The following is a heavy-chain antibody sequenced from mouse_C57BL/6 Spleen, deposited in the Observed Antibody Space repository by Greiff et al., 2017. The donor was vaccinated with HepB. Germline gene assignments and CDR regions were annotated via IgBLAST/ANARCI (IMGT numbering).Heavy chain of an antibody. Sequence: VNVVESGAELVRPGTSVKMSCKASGYTFTNYWIGWAKQRPGHGLEWIGDIYPGGGYTNYNEKFKGKATLTADKSSSTAYMQFSSLTSEDSAIYYCARRYDYDEYYFDYWGQGTTLTVSS. CDR2: IYPGGGYT. CDR3: ARRYDYDEYYFDY. V-gene: IGHV1-63*01. J-gene: IGHJ2*01. CDR1: GYTFTNYW. D-gene: IGHD2-4*01.